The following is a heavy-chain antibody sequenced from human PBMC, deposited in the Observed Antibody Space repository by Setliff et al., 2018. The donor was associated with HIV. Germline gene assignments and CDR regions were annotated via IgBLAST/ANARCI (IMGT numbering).Heavy chain of an antibody. CDR1: GFTFSSYW. D-gene: IGHD3-10*01. Sequence: PGGSLRLSCAASGFTFSSYWMSWVRQAPGKGLEWVANINQDGSEKYYVDSVKGRFTISRDNSKNTLYLQMNSLRAEDTAVYYCARAVIGYYYYGMDVWGQGTLVTVSS. CDR3: ARAVIGYYYYGMDV. J-gene: IGHJ6*02. CDR2: INQDGSEK. V-gene: IGHV3-7*04.